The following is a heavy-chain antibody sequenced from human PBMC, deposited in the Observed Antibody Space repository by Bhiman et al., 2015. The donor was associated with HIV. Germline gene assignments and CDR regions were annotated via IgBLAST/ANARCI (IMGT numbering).Heavy chain of an antibody. J-gene: IGHJ4*02. V-gene: IGHV3-48*03. CDR3: ARMGLYGSDHDY. D-gene: IGHD3-16*01. Sequence: EVHLVESGGGLVQPGGSLRLSCAASGFTFSSYEMNWVRQAPGKGLEWVSYISSRGNTIYYADSVKGRFTISRDNFKNTLYLQMNSLRAEDTAVYYCARMGLYGSDHDYWGQGTLVTVSS. CDR2: ISSRGNTI. CDR1: GFTFSSYE.